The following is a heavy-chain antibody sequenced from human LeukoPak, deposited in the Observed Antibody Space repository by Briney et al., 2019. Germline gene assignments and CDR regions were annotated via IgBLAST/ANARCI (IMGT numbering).Heavy chain of an antibody. CDR3: ARDTTVTNYGMDV. J-gene: IGHJ6*02. CDR1: GFTFSSYS. D-gene: IGHD4-17*01. Sequence: GGSLRLSCAASGFTFSSYSINWVRQAPGKGLEWVSSISSSSTYIYYADSVKGRFTVSRDNAKNSLYLQMNSLRAEDTALYYCARDTTVTNYGMDVWGQGTTVTVPS. CDR2: ISSSSTYI. V-gene: IGHV3-21*01.